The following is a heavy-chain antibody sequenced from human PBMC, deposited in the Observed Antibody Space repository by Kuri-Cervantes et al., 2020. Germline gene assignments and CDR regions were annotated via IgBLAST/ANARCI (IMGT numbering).Heavy chain of an antibody. V-gene: IGHV4-39*01. D-gene: IGHD3-16*01. CDR2: IYYSGST. J-gene: IGHJ4*02. Sequence: SETLSLTCTVSGGSISSSSYYWGWIRQPPGKGLEWIGSIYYSGSTYYNPSLKSRVTISVDTSKNQFSLKLSSVTAADTAVYYCARHGGESTLNHFDYWGQGTLVTVSS. CDR3: ARHGGESTLNHFDY. CDR1: GGSISSSSYY.